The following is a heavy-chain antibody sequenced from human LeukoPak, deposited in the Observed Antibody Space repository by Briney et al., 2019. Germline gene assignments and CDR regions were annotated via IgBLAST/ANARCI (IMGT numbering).Heavy chain of an antibody. J-gene: IGHJ3*02. V-gene: IGHV3-48*03. CDR3: AKDRSSGWDAFDI. D-gene: IGHD6-19*01. Sequence: GGSLRLSCAASGFTFSSYEMNWVRQAPGKGLEWVSYISSSGSTIYYADSVKGRFTISRDNSKNTLYLQMNSLRAEDTAVYYCAKDRSSGWDAFDIWGQGTMVTVSS. CDR2: ISSSGSTI. CDR1: GFTFSSYE.